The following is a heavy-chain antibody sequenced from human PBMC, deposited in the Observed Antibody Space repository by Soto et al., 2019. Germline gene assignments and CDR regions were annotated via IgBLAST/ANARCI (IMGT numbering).Heavy chain of an antibody. J-gene: IGHJ3*02. D-gene: IGHD3-16*01. CDR1: GYTFTSYA. Sequence: ASVKVSFKASGYTFTSYAMHWVRQAPGQRLEWMGWINAGNGNTKYSQKFQGRVTITRDTSASTAYMELSSLRSEDTAVYYCARADPRSLGVGAFDIWGQGTMVTVSS. CDR2: INAGNGNT. V-gene: IGHV1-3*01. CDR3: ARADPRSLGVGAFDI.